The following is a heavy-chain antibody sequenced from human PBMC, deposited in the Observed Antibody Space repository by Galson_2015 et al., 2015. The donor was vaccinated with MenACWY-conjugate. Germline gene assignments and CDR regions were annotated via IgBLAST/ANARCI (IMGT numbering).Heavy chain of an antibody. D-gene: IGHD2/OR15-2a*01. V-gene: IGHV4-61*08. CDR1: GGSAGSSGYY. Sequence: SETLSLTCTVSGGSAGSSGYYWTWLRQPPGKGLEWIGLIYDSGTTKYNPSLKGRVTISLDTSKNQVSLKLSSVTAADTAVYYCAREFSYWGQGTLVTVSS. J-gene: IGHJ4*02. CDR3: AREFSY. CDR2: IYDSGTT.